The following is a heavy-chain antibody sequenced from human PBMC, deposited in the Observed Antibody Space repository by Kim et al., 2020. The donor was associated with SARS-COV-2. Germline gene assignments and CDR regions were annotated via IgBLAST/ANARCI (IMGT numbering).Heavy chain of an antibody. J-gene: IGHJ4*02. CDR1: GYSFTSYW. V-gene: IGHV5-51*01. CDR2: IYPGDSDT. Sequence: GESLKISCKGSGYSFTSYWIGWVRQMPGKGLEWMGIIYPGDSDTRYSPSFQGQVTISADKSISTAYLQWSSLKASDTAMYYCATINSSSWYFFGYWGQGTLVTVSS. D-gene: IGHD6-13*01. CDR3: ATINSSSWYFFGY.